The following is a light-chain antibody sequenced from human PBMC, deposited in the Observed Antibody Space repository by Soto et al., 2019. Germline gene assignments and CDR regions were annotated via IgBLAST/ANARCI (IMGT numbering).Light chain of an antibody. CDR2: GNS. V-gene: IGLV1-40*01. CDR1: SSNIGAGYD. J-gene: IGLJ2*01. CDR3: QSYDSSLDVV. Sequence: QAVVTQPPSVSGAPGQRVTISCTGSSSNIGAGYDVHWYQQLPGTAPKLLIYGNSNRPSGVPDRFSGSKSGTSASLAITGLQAEDEADYSWQSYDSSLDVVFGGGTKLTVL.